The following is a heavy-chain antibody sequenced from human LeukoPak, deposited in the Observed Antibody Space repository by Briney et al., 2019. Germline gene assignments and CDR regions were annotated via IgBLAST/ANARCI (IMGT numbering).Heavy chain of an antibody. J-gene: IGHJ4*02. V-gene: IGHV3-23*01. CDR1: RFTFSSYA. CDR2: ISGSGGST. Sequence: GGSLRLSCAASRFTFSSYARSWVRQAPGKGLEWVSAISGSGGSTYYADSVKGRFTISRYNSKNTLYLQMNSLRAEDTAVYYCAKEVRGVLDYWGQGTLVTVSS. D-gene: IGHD3-10*01. CDR3: AKEVRGVLDY.